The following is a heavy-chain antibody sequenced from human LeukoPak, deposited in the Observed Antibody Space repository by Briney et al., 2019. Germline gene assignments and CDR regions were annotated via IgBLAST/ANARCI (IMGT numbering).Heavy chain of an antibody. CDR3: ARQGYTASYYFLDY. D-gene: IGHD3-10*01. Sequence: SETLSLTCTVSGVSIRSYYWGWVRQPAGKGLEWIGRIYTTGTTNYNPSLKSRLTMSVDTSKNQFSLNLRSVIAADTAVYYCARQGYTASYYFLDYWSQGTLVTVSS. V-gene: IGHV4-4*07. CDR2: IYTTGTT. J-gene: IGHJ4*02. CDR1: GVSIRSYY.